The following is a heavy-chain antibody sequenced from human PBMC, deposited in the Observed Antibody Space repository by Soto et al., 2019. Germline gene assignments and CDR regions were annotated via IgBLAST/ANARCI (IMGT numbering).Heavy chain of an antibody. CDR3: ATGGTYYEFWSGPFN. Sequence: QVQLVESGGGAVQPGRSLRLSCAASGFSFNTYGMHWVRQAPGKGLEWLAVISYDGNNIYYADSMKGRFTVSRDNSKNTLSLQMDSLRAEDTAVYYCATGGTYYEFWSGPFNWVQGTLVTVSS. D-gene: IGHD3-3*01. V-gene: IGHV3-30*03. J-gene: IGHJ4*02. CDR2: ISYDGNNI. CDR1: GFSFNTYG.